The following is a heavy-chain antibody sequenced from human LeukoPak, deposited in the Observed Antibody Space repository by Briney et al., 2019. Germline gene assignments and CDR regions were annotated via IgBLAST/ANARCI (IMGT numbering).Heavy chain of an antibody. CDR1: GGSISSSSYY. J-gene: IGHJ6*03. Sequence: ASETLSLTCTVSGGSISSSSYYWGWTRQPPGKGLEWIGSIYYSGSTYYNPSLKSRVTISVDTSKNQFSLKLSSVTAADTAVYYCARGGGEYDFWSGYSFYYYYMDVWGKGTTVTVSS. CDR3: ARGGGEYDFWSGYSFYYYYMDV. CDR2: IYYSGST. V-gene: IGHV4-39*07. D-gene: IGHD3-3*01.